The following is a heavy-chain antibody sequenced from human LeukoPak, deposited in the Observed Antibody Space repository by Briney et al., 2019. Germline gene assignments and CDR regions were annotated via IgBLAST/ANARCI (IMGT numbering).Heavy chain of an antibody. J-gene: IGHJ4*02. V-gene: IGHV3-23*01. Sequence: GGSLRLSCAASGFTFSSYSMNWVRQAPGKGLEWVSAISGSGGSTYYADSVKGRFTISRDNSKNTLYLQMNSLRAEDTAVYYCAKQSGYYYDSSLFDYWGQGTLVTVSS. CDR3: AKQSGYYYDSSLFDY. CDR2: ISGSGGST. D-gene: IGHD3-22*01. CDR1: GFTFSSYS.